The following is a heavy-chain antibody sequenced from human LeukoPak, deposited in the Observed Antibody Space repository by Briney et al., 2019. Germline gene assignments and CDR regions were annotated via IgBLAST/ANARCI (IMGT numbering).Heavy chain of an antibody. CDR2: IKQDGSEK. Sequence: PGGSLRLSCAASAFTFSSYWMTWVRQVPGKGLEWVANIKQDGSEKDYVASVKGRFTISRDNAKNSLYLQMNSLRAEDTAVYYCARSRYSSGWFDFWGQGTLVTVSS. CDR1: AFTFSSYW. D-gene: IGHD6-19*01. CDR3: ARSRYSSGWFDF. J-gene: IGHJ4*02. V-gene: IGHV3-7*01.